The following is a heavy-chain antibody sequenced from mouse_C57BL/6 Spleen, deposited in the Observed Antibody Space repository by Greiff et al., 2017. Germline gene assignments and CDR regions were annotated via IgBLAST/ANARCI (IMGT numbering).Heavy chain of an antibody. CDR1: GYTFTSYW. V-gene: IGHV1-53*01. CDR3: ARGNYGNYVDY. J-gene: IGHJ2*01. D-gene: IGHD2-1*01. CDR2: INPSNGGT. Sequence: QVHLKQPGTELVKPGASVKLSCKASGYTFTSYWMHWVKQRPGQGLEWIGNINPSNGGTNYNEKFKSKATLTVDKSSSTAYMQLSSLTSEDSAVYYCARGNYGNYVDYWGQGTTLTVSS.